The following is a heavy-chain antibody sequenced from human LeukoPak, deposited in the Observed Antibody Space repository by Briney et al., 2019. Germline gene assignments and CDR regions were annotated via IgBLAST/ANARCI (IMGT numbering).Heavy chain of an antibody. V-gene: IGHV4-38-2*02. CDR1: GYSISSGYF. CDR3: ARAGDSYMDV. Sequence: PSETLSLTCTVSGYSISSGYFWRWIRQPPGKGLEWIGTNYNSGSTYYNASLKSRVTISVDTSKNQFSLKLSSVTAADTAVYYCARAGDSYMDVWGKGTTVTISS. D-gene: IGHD3-16*01. J-gene: IGHJ6*03. CDR2: NYNSGST.